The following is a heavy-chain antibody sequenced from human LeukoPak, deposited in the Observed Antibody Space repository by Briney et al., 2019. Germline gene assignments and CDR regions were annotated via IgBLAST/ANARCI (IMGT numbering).Heavy chain of an antibody. D-gene: IGHD1-14*01. CDR2: ISAYNGNT. V-gene: IGHV1-18*01. Sequence: GASVKVSCKASGYTFTSYGISWVRQAPGQGLEWMGWISAYNGNTHYAQMFQGRVTMTRDTSTSTAYVELSSLRSEDTAIYYCTTFGLQTGSKYFDYWGQGTLVTVSS. CDR3: TTFGLQTGSKYFDY. J-gene: IGHJ4*02. CDR1: GYTFTSYG.